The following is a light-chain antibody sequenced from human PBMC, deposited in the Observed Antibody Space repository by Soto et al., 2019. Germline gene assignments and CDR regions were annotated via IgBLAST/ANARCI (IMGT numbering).Light chain of an antibody. CDR2: DAS. V-gene: IGKV3-11*01. J-gene: IGKJ5*01. CDR1: QSVSSY. CDR3: QQRSNWPPFT. Sequence: EMVLTQSPATRSLSQPERSTLSCRASQSVSSYLAWYQQKPGQAPRPLIYDASNRATGIPARFSGSGSGTDFTLTISSLEPEDFAVYYCQQRSNWPPFTFGQGTRLEIK.